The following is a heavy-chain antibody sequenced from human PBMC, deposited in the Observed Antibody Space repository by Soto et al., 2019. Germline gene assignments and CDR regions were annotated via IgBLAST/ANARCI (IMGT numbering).Heavy chain of an antibody. Sequence: GGSLRLSCAASGFTFSSYGMHWVRQAPGKGLEWVAVISYDGSNKYYADSVKGRFTISRDNSKNTLYLQMNSLRAEDTAVYYCAKHSGYYEPIFDYCGKGTLVTVSS. J-gene: IGHJ4*02. CDR1: GFTFSSYG. CDR3: AKHSGYYEPIFDY. V-gene: IGHV3-30*18. D-gene: IGHD3-22*01. CDR2: ISYDGSNK.